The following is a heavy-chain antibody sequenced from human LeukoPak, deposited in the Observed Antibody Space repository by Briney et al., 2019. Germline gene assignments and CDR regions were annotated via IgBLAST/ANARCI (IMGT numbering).Heavy chain of an antibody. CDR3: AALWSSIAAAWTY. CDR1: GFTFSSYA. J-gene: IGHJ4*02. CDR2: ISGSGGST. Sequence: PGGSLRLSCAASGFTFSSYAMSWVRQAPGQGLEWVSAISGSGGSTYYADSVKGRFTISRDNSKNTLYLQMNSLRAEDTAVDYCAALWSSIAAAWTYWGQGTLVTVSS. V-gene: IGHV3-23*01. D-gene: IGHD6-13*01.